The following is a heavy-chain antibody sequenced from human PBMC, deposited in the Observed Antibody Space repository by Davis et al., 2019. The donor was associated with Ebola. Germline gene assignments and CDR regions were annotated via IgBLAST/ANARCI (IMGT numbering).Heavy chain of an antibody. Sequence: HTGGSLRLSCAASGFTFSSYWMHWVRQAPGKGLVWVSRINADGSNTDYADSVKGRFTISREDAKNSLYLQMNSLRAEDTAVYYCLRQPKERRGNDYYYFGMDVWGRGTTVTVSS. D-gene: IGHD1-1*01. CDR1: GFTFSSYW. J-gene: IGHJ6*02. V-gene: IGHV3-74*01. CDR2: INADGSNT. CDR3: LRQPKERRGNDYYYFGMDV.